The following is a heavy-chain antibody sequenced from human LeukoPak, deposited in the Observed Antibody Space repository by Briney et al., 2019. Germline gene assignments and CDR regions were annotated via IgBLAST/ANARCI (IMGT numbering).Heavy chain of an antibody. Sequence: SVKVSCKASGGTFRSYAISWVRQAPGQGLEWMGGIIPIFGTANYAQKFQGRVTITADESTSTAYMELSSLRSEDTAVYYCARGAYYYDSSGYYYPDYWGQGTLVTVSS. CDR1: GGTFRSYA. J-gene: IGHJ4*02. CDR2: IIPIFGTA. D-gene: IGHD3-22*01. V-gene: IGHV1-69*13. CDR3: ARGAYYYDSSGYYYPDY.